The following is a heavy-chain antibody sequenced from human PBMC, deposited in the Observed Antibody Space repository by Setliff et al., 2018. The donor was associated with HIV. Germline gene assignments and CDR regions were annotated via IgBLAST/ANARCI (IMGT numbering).Heavy chain of an antibody. D-gene: IGHD3-10*01. Sequence: SVKVSCKASGDIFNNNAINWVRQAPGQGLEWMGRIIPIFGMANYARKFQGRVTITANESTSTSYLELSNLRSEDTGVYYCARGGTITLINYFDSWGQGALVTVSS. V-gene: IGHV1-69*13. CDR3: ARGGTITLINYFDS. CDR1: GDIFNNNA. J-gene: IGHJ4*02. CDR2: IIPIFGMA.